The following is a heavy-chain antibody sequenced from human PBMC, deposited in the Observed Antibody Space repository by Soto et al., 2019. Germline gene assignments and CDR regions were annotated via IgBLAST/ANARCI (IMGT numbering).Heavy chain of an antibody. V-gene: IGHV1-69*01. J-gene: IGHJ5*02. Sequence: QVQLVQSGAEVKKPGSSVKVSCKASGGTFSSYAISWVRQAPGQGLEWMGGIIPIFGTANYAQKFPGRVTITADESTSTAYMELSSLRSEDTAVYYCARVPVYYDFWSGAKNNWFDPWGQGTLVTVSS. D-gene: IGHD3-3*01. CDR2: IIPIFGTA. CDR1: GGTFSSYA. CDR3: ARVPVYYDFWSGAKNNWFDP.